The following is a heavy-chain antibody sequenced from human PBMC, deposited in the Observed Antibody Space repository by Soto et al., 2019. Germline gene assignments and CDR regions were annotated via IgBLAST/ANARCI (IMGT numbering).Heavy chain of an antibody. CDR2: IRKNDGNT. CDR1: GFPFSTYD. V-gene: IGHV3-23*01. Sequence: PGGFLRLSCAASGFPFSTYDMSWVRQAPGKGLEWVSVIRKNDGNTHYADSVKGRFTISRDNSKNTLYLQMISLRAEDTALYYCAKGAWFDPWGQGTLVTVSS. CDR3: AKGAWFDP. J-gene: IGHJ5*02.